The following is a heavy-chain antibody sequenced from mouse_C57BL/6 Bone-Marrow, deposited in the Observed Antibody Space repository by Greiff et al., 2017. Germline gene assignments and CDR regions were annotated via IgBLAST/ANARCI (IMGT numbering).Heavy chain of an antibody. Sequence: VQLKQSGPELEKPGASVKISCKASGYSFTGYNMNWVKQSNGKSLEWIGNIDPYYGGTSYNQKFKGKATLTVDKSSSTAYMQRKSLTSEDAAVYYWARRVRSYGSSDGYAMDYWGQGTSVTVSS. J-gene: IGHJ4*01. CDR2: IDPYYGGT. V-gene: IGHV1-39*01. CDR1: GYSFTGYN. CDR3: ARRVRSYGSSDGYAMDY. D-gene: IGHD1-1*01.